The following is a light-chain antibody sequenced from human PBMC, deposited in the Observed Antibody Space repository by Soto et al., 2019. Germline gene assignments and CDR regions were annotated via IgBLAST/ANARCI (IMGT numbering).Light chain of an antibody. CDR1: SSDVGGY. CDR2: EVT. V-gene: IGLV2-8*01. CDR3: SSYAGSNTDVV. J-gene: IGLJ2*01. Sequence: QSALTQPPSASGSPGQSVTISCTGTSSDVGGYVSWYQQHPGKAPKLMIYEVTKRPSGVPDRFSGSKSGNTASLTVSGLQAEDEADYHCSSYAGSNTDVVFGGGTKLTVL.